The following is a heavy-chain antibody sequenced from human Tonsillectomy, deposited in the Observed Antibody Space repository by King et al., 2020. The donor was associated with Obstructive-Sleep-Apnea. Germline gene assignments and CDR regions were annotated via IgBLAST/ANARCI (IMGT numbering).Heavy chain of an antibody. Sequence: QLQESGPGLVKPSETLSLTCIVSGDSLGGFHWTWIRQPPEKGLEWIGFFSDTGTTTYSPSLRSRVIMSVDTSKNHFSLRLTSVTAADTALYFCARSLHPTGSFYPNFDHWGQGILVTVSS. D-gene: IGHD3-10*01. CDR2: FSDTGTT. V-gene: IGHV4-59*08. CDR3: ARSLHPTGSFYPNFDH. CDR1: GDSLGGFH. J-gene: IGHJ4*02.